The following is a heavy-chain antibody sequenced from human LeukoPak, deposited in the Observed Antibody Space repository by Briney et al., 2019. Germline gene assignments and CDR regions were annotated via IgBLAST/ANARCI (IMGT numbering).Heavy chain of an antibody. D-gene: IGHD5-18*01. CDR3: ARDLGGGGYSYGIDY. CDR1: GGSISSGSYY. V-gene: IGHV4-61*02. CDR2: IYTSGST. J-gene: IGHJ4*02. Sequence: SETLSLTCTVSGGSISSGSYYWSWIRQPAGKGLEWIGRIYTSGSTNYNPSLKSRVTISVDTSKNQFSLKLSSVTAADTAVYYCARDLGGGGYSYGIDYWGQGTLVTVSS.